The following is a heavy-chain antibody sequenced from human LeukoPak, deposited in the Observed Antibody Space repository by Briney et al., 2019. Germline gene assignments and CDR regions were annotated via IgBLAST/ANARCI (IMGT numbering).Heavy chain of an antibody. V-gene: IGHV1-69*04. J-gene: IGHJ4*02. CDR2: IIPSLDIV. CDR3: AKDLRDSGWSFDY. D-gene: IGHD6-19*01. Sequence: SVKVSCKASGATFNNYVITWVRQAPGQGLEWMAMIIPSLDIVNYAQTFQDRLTITADKSTSTAYMELRSLRSEDTAVYYCAKDLRDSGWSFDYWGQGTLVTVSS. CDR1: GATFNNYV.